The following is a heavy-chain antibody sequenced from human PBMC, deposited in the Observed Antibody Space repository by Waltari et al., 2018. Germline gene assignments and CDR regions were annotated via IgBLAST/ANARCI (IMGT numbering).Heavy chain of an antibody. Sequence: EVQLVETGGGLRQPGGSLRLSCAVSGFTVTNNYMSWVRQAPGKGVEWVSVIYSGGKAYYADSVKGRFTISRDKSKNTLLLQMNSLRAEDTAVYYCARQIDHADYGGGFDFWGQGTLVTVSS. CDR3: ARQIDHADYGGGFDF. V-gene: IGHV3-53*02. D-gene: IGHD4-17*01. J-gene: IGHJ4*02. CDR1: GFTVTNNY. CDR2: IYSGGKA.